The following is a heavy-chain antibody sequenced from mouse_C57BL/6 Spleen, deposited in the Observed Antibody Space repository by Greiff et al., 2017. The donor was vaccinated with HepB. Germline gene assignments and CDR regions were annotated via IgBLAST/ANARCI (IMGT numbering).Heavy chain of an antibody. Sequence: QVQLQQSGAELVKPGASVKMSCKASGYTFTSYWITWVKQRPGQGLEWIGDIYPGSGSTNYNEKFKSKATLTVDTSSSTAYMQLSSLTSEDSAVYYCARDYYGRGGYFDYWGQGTTLTVSS. D-gene: IGHD1-1*01. J-gene: IGHJ2*01. V-gene: IGHV1-55*01. CDR3: ARDYYGRGGYFDY. CDR1: GYTFTSYW. CDR2: IYPGSGST.